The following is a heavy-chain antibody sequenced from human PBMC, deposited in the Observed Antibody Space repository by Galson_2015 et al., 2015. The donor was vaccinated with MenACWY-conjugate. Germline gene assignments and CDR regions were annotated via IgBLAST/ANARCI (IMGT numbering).Heavy chain of an antibody. CDR1: GFTFSSYS. V-gene: IGHV3-48*04. D-gene: IGHD1-1*01. Sequence: SLRLSCAASGFTFSSYSMNWVRQAPGKGLEWVSYISSSRSTIYYADSVKGRFTISRDNAKNSLYLQMNSLRAEDTAMYYCARDSTGNWTAFVFSSYGMDVSVHGTTVPAAS. CDR2: ISSSRSTI. CDR3: ARDSTGNWTAFVFSSYGMDV. J-gene: IGHJ6*02.